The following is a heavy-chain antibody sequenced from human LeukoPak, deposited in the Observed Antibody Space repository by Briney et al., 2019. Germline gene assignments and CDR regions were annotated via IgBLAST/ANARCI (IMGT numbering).Heavy chain of an antibody. CDR2: IYYSGST. CDR3: ARGLRIYEDYGDYYYYGMDV. CDR1: GASISSSGFY. J-gene: IGHJ6*02. Sequence: SETLSLTCTVSGASISSSGFYWSWIRQPPGKGLEWIGYIYYSGSTYYNPSLKSRVTISVDTSKSQFSLRLSSVTAADTAVYYCARGLRIYEDYGDYYYYGMDVWGQGTTVTVSS. D-gene: IGHD4-17*01. V-gene: IGHV4-30-2*01.